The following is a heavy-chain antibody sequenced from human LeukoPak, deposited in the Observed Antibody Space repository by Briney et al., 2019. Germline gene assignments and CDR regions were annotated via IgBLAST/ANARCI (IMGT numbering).Heavy chain of an antibody. CDR1: GFTVSSNY. J-gene: IGHJ4*02. CDR2: IYSGGST. CDR3: ASAVALDY. Sequence: PGGSLRLSCAASGFTVSSNYMSWVRQAPGKGLEWVSIIYSGGSTYYADSVKGRFTISRDNSKNTLYLQMNSLRAEDTAVYYCASAVALDYWGREPWSPSPQ. V-gene: IGHV3-66*01.